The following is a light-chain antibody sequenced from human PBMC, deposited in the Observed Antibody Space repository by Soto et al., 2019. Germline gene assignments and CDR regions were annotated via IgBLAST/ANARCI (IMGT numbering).Light chain of an antibody. V-gene: IGLV2-14*01. Sequence: QSVLTRPASVSGSPGQSITISCTGTSSDVGGYNYVSWYQQHPGKAPKLMIYDVSNRPSGVSNRFSGSKSGNTASLTISGLQAEDEADYYCSSYTSSSTLVFGTGTKAPS. CDR3: SSYTSSSTLV. CDR2: DVS. J-gene: IGLJ1*01. CDR1: SSDVGGYNY.